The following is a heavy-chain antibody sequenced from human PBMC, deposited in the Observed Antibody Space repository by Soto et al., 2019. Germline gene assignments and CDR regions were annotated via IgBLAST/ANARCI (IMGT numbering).Heavy chain of an antibody. CDR1: GGSISSGGYY. CDR2: IYYSGST. V-gene: IGHV4-31*03. J-gene: IGHJ5*02. Sequence: QVQLQESGPGLVKPSQTLSLTCTVSGGSISSGGYYWSWIRQHPGKGLEWIGYIYYSGSTYYNPSLKSRVTISVDTSKNQFSLKLRSVTAADTAVYYCARAGIFGVVIDWFDPWGQGTLVTVSS. CDR3: ARAGIFGVVIDWFDP. D-gene: IGHD3-3*01.